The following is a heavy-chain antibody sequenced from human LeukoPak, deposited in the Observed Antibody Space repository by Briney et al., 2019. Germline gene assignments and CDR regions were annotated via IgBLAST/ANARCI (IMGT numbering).Heavy chain of an antibody. V-gene: IGHV3-43D*03. Sequence: GGSLRLSCAASGFTFYDYAMHWVRQAPGKGLEWVSLISWDGGTTYYGDSVKGRFTTSRDNSKNTLYLQMNSLRVEDTAVYYCAKDDPWEGVEAAWGQGTLVTVSS. D-gene: IGHD6-13*01. CDR2: ISWDGGTT. CDR1: GFTFYDYA. J-gene: IGHJ5*02. CDR3: AKDDPWEGVEAA.